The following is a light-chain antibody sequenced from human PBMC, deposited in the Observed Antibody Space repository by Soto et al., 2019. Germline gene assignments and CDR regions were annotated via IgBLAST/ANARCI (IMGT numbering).Light chain of an antibody. CDR1: SSNIGAGYD. CDR3: AAWDDSLSGHYV. Sequence: QSVLTQPPSVSGAPGQRVTISCTGSSSNIGAGYDVHWYQQRPGTAPKLLIYGNKNRPSGVPDRFSGSKSGTSASLAITGLQAEDEADYYCAAWDDSLSGHYVFGTGTKVTVL. V-gene: IGLV1-40*01. CDR2: GNK. J-gene: IGLJ1*01.